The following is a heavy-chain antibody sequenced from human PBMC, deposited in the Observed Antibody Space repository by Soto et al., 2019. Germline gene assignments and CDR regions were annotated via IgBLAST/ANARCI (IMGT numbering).Heavy chain of an antibody. D-gene: IGHD1-1*01. CDR1: GFTLSDSA. Sequence: GGSLRLSCAASGFTLSDSAMHWVRQASGKGLEWVGRIKSKANSYATAYAASVKGRFTISRDDSKNTAYLQMNSLKTEDTAVYYCTHTPTWGQGTLVTVSS. V-gene: IGHV3-73*01. CDR3: THTPT. CDR2: IKSKANSYAT. J-gene: IGHJ4*02.